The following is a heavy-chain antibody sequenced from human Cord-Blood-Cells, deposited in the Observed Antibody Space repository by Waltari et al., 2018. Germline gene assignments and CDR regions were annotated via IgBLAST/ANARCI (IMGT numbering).Heavy chain of an antibody. CDR2: ISGSGGST. CDR1: GFTFSSYA. D-gene: IGHD4-17*01. Sequence: EVQLLESGGGLVQPGGSLRLSCAASGFTFSSYAMSWVRQAPGKGLEWGSAISGSGGSTYSADSVKGRFTISRDNSKNTLYLQMNSLRAEDTAVYYCAKRETGDYPLYYYYGMDVWGQGTTVTVSS. J-gene: IGHJ6*02. CDR3: AKRETGDYPLYYYYGMDV. V-gene: IGHV3-23*01.